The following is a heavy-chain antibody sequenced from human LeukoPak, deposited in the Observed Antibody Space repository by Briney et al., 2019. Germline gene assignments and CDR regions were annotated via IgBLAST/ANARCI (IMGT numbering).Heavy chain of an antibody. J-gene: IGHJ4*02. CDR2: IIPIFGTA. CDR1: GGTFSSYA. CDR3: ARGGRYYGSGIPKGYYFDY. V-gene: IGHV1-69*05. Sequence: ASVKVSCKASGGTFSSYAISWVRQAPGQGLEWMGGIIPIFGTANYAQKFQGRVTITTDESTSTAYTELSSLRSEDTAVYYCARGGRYYGSGIPKGYYFDYWGQGTLVTVSS. D-gene: IGHD3-10*01.